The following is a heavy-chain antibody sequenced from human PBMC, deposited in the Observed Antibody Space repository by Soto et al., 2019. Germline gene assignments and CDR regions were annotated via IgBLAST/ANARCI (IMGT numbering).Heavy chain of an antibody. CDR2: ISGYNGDT. D-gene: IGHD1-26*01. Sequence: QVQLVQSGGEVKKPGASVKVSCKTSGYTFTRYGISWVRQAPGQGLEWMGWISGYNGDTNYAQKFQDRVTMTIDTSTTTVYMELRSMTSDDTAVYYCAKNGQLPSYYYGMDVWRQGTTVTVSS. CDR3: AKNGQLPSYYYGMDV. J-gene: IGHJ6*02. CDR1: GYTFTRYG. V-gene: IGHV1-18*01.